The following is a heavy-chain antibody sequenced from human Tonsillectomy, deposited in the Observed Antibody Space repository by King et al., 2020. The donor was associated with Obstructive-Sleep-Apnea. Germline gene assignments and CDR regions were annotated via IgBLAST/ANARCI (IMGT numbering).Heavy chain of an antibody. CDR2: ISGSAGST. CDR3: AKVFFRRGYSYGAVDY. D-gene: IGHD5-18*01. J-gene: IGHJ4*02. CDR1: GFTFSSYA. Sequence: VQLVESGGGLVQPGGSLRLSCAASGFTFSSYAVSWVRQAPGKGLEWVSAISGSAGSTYYADSVKGRFTLSRDNSKNTLYLQMNSLRAEDTAVYYCAKVFFRRGYSYGAVDYWGQGTLVTVFS. V-gene: IGHV3-23*04.